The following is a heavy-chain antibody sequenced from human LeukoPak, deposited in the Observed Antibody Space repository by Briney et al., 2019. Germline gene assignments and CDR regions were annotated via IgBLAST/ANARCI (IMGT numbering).Heavy chain of an antibody. CDR1: GFTFSNNW. Sequence: PGGSLRLSCAASGFTFSNNWMTWVRQAPGKGLEWVASVKKDASEKYYVDSVKGRFTISRDNSKNTVYLQMNSLRAGDTAVYYCARASIAAAGYYFDYWGQGTLVTVSS. CDR3: ARASIAAAGYYFDY. J-gene: IGHJ4*02. V-gene: IGHV3-7*03. CDR2: VKKDASEK. D-gene: IGHD6-13*01.